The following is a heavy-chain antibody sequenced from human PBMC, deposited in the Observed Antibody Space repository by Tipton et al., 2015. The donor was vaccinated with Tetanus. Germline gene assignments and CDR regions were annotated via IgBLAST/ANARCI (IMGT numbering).Heavy chain of an antibody. CDR2: IYPGDTDT. J-gene: IGHJ4*02. CDR1: GYSFTNYW. Sequence: QLVQSGAEVKKPGESLKMSCKGSGYSFTNYWIGWVRQMPGKGLEWMGIIYPGDTDTRYSPSFQSRVTMSADKAINTAYLQWSSLTASDTAMYYCARLHLRTFASSSGYWGQGTLVTVSS. D-gene: IGHD6-6*01. CDR3: ARLHLRTFASSSGY. V-gene: IGHV5-51*01.